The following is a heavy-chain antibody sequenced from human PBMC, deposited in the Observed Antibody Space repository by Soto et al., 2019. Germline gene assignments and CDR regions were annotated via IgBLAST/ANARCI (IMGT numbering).Heavy chain of an antibody. CDR2: ISSSGSTI. CDR3: ARADTTSDDAFDI. Sequence: PVGSLRLSCAASGFTFSDYYMSWIRQAPGKGLEWVSYISSSGSTIYYADSVKGRFTISRDNAKNSLYLQMNSLRAEDTAVYYCARADTTSDDAFDIWGQGTMVPVSS. V-gene: IGHV3-11*01. J-gene: IGHJ3*02. CDR1: GFTFSDYY. D-gene: IGHD4-17*01.